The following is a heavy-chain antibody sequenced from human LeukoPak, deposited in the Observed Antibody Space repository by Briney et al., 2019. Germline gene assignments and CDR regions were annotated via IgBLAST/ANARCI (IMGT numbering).Heavy chain of an antibody. Sequence: PGGSLRPSRAASAFTFSSYGIHWVRQAPGKGLGWVAFIRYDGSNKYYADSVKGRFTISRDNSKNTLYLQMNSLRAEDTAVYYCAKVRRYSSGWYGDYWGQGTLVTVSS. D-gene: IGHD6-19*01. V-gene: IGHV3-30*02. CDR1: AFTFSSYG. J-gene: IGHJ4*02. CDR3: AKVRRYSSGWYGDY. CDR2: IRYDGSNK.